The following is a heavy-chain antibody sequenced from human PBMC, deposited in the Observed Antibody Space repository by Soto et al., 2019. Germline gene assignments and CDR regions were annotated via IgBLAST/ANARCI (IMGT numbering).Heavy chain of an antibody. CDR1: GFTFSKFA. V-gene: IGHV3-30*18. Sequence: QVQLVESGGGVVQPGRSQRLSCAASGFTFSKFAMHWVRQAPGKGLEWVAVISNDGRKIYYIDSVKGRFTISRDNSNSTLILQMNSLRLEDTAVYYCAKDISTYSGGYTYYFDYWGQGTVVTVSS. J-gene: IGHJ4*02. CDR2: ISNDGRKI. D-gene: IGHD1-26*01. CDR3: AKDISTYSGGYTYYFDY.